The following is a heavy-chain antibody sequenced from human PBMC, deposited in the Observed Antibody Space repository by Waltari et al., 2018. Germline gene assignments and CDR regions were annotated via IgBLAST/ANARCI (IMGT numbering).Heavy chain of an antibody. CDR1: GFTVSSNY. CDR2: IYSGGSK. Sequence: EVQLVESGGGLVQPGGSLRLSCAASGFTVSSNYMSWVRQAPGKGLEWVSVIYSGGSKYYADSVKGRFTISRDNSKNTLYLQMNSLRAEDTAVYYCARDSSPNYDSSGRYGMDVWGQGTTVTVSS. CDR3: ARDSSPNYDSSGRYGMDV. D-gene: IGHD3-22*01. V-gene: IGHV3-66*02. J-gene: IGHJ6*02.